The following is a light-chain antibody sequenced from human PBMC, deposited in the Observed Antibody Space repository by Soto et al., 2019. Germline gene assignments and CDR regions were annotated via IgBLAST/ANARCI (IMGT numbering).Light chain of an antibody. CDR3: QQSSTFPIT. Sequence: DIQMTHSPSSVSASGGDRVTITCRASQAIGTWLAWYQQKPGKAPNLLIYTASNLQLGVPSRFSGSGSGTDFTLTISGLQPEDFATYYCQQSSTFPITFGQGTRLEI. CDR2: TAS. J-gene: IGKJ5*01. V-gene: IGKV1-12*01. CDR1: QAIGTW.